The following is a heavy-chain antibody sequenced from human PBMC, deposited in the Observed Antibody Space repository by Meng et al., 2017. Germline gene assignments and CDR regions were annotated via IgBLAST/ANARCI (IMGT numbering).Heavy chain of an antibody. CDR3: ARAPSITTTTNY. V-gene: IGHV3-21*01. Sequence: GESLKISCAASGFTFSSYSMNWVRQAPGKGLEWVSSISSSSSYIYYADSVRGRFTISRDNAKNSLYLQMNSLRAEDTAVYYCARAPSITTTTNYWDQGTLITVSS. CDR2: ISSSSSYI. D-gene: IGHD3-22*01. CDR1: GFTFSSYS. J-gene: IGHJ4*02.